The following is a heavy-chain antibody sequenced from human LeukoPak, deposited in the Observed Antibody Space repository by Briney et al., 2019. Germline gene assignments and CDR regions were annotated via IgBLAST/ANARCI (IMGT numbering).Heavy chain of an antibody. V-gene: IGHV3-21*04. D-gene: IGHD2-15*01. Sequence: GGSLRLSCAASGFTFSSYSMNWVRQAPGKGLEWVSSISSSSSYIYYADSVKGRFTISRDNSKNTLYLQMNSLRAEDTAVYYCAKLLVYYFDYWGQGTLVTVSS. CDR3: AKLLVYYFDY. CDR2: ISSSSSYI. CDR1: GFTFSSYS. J-gene: IGHJ4*02.